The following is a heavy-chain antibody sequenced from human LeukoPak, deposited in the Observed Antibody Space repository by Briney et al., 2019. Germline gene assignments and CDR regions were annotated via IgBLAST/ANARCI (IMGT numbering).Heavy chain of an antibody. CDR2: IYNTGST. D-gene: IGHD6-19*01. V-gene: IGHV4-38-2*01. Sequence: SETLSLTCGVSGNFISRGYYWAWIRQPPGKGLEWIGSIYNTGSTYYNPSLESRVTMSIDTSKNQFSLKLSSVTAADTAVYYCARNTSAWSPLGETQSAPHCFDSWGQGTLVTVSS. CDR1: GNFISRGYY. CDR3: ARNTSAWSPLGETQSAPHCFDS. J-gene: IGHJ4*02.